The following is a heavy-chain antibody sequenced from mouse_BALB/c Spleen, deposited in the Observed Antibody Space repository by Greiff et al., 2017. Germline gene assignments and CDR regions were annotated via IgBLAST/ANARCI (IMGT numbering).Heavy chain of an antibody. CDR3: ARERDGNYDAMDC. J-gene: IGHJ4*01. CDR2: ILPGSGST. CDR1: GYTFSSYW. Sequence: QVQLQQSGAELMKPGASVKISCKATGYTFSSYWIEWVKQRPGHGLEWIGEILPGSGSTNYNEKFKGKVTFTADTSSNTAYMQLSSLTSEDSAVYYCARERDGNYDAMDCWGQGTSVTVSS. D-gene: IGHD2-1*01. V-gene: IGHV1-9*01.